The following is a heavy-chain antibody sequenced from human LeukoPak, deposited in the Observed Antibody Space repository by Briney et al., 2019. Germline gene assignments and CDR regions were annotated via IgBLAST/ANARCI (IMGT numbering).Heavy chain of an antibody. CDR1: VGSLSSYY. V-gene: IGHV4-59*01. J-gene: IGHJ4*02. CDR3: ARGARFPDS. Sequence: SETLSLTRTLSVGSLSSYYWTWIRQPPGKGREWIGFIYLSGSTNYNPSLKSRLTISIDTSKSQFSLKLSSVTAADTAVYYCARGARFPDSWGQGTLVTVSS. CDR2: IYLSGST. D-gene: IGHD2-21*01.